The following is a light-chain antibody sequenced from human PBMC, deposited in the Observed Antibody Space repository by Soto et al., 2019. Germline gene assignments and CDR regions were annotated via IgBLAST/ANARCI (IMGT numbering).Light chain of an antibody. CDR2: DAS. Sequence: DIQMTQSPSTLSASVGDRVIITCRASQGISTWLAWYQQKLGKAPNLLIYDASKLESGVPSRFSGSGSGTEFSLTISSMQPDDFATYHCQQYDSYPWTFGQGTKVEIQ. V-gene: IGKV1-5*01. CDR3: QQYDSYPWT. CDR1: QGISTW. J-gene: IGKJ1*01.